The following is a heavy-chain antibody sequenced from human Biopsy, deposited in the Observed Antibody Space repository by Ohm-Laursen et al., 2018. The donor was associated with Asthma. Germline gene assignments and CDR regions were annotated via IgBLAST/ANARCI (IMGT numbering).Heavy chain of an antibody. D-gene: IGHD3-22*01. Sequence: SQTLSLTCTVSGASINSGDSYWSWIRQPPGNGLEWIGDIYHSGTTYYNPSLKSRVTMSVDTSKKHFSLKLSSVTAADTAVYYCARAQDYYDSRGYYRSFDYWGQGTLVTVSS. CDR1: GASINSGDSY. V-gene: IGHV4-30-4*01. J-gene: IGHJ4*02. CDR3: ARAQDYYDSRGYYRSFDY. CDR2: IYHSGTT.